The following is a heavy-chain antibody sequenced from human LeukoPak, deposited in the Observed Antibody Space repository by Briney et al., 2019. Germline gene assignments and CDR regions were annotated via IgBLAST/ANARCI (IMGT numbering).Heavy chain of an antibody. CDR3: TRHEQDTAMVTNDY. V-gene: IGHV3-73*01. J-gene: IGHJ4*02. Sequence: GGSLRLSCAASGFTFSGSAMHWVRQASGKGLEWVGRIRSKANSYATAYAASVKGRFTIPRDDSKNTAYLQMNSLKTEDTAVYYCTRHEQDTAMVTNDYWGQGTLVTVSS. D-gene: IGHD5-18*01. CDR1: GFTFSGSA. CDR2: IRSKANSYAT.